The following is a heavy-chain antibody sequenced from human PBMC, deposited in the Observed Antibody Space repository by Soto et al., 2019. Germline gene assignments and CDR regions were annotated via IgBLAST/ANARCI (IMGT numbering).Heavy chain of an antibody. J-gene: IGHJ6*02. CDR2: ISSSSSYI. V-gene: IGHV3-21*01. Sequence: PGGSLRLSCAASGFTFSSYSMNWVRQAPGKGLEWVSSISSSSSYIYYADSVKGRFTISRDNAKNSLYLQMNSLRAEDTAVYYCARDQEGVAGTEDYYYYGMDAWGQGTTVTVSS. CDR1: GFTFSSYS. CDR3: ARDQEGVAGTEDYYYYGMDA. D-gene: IGHD6-19*01.